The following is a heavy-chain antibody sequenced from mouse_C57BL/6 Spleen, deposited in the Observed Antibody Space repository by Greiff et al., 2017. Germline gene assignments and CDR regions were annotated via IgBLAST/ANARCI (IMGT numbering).Heavy chain of an antibody. Sequence: QVQLQQPGAELVKPGASVKLSCKASGYTFTSYWMHWVKQRPGQGLEWIGMIHPNSGSTNYNEKFKSMATRTVDKSSSSDYMQLSSLTSEDSAVYYCARKNDYFDYWGKGTTLTVSS. J-gene: IGHJ2*01. CDR2: IHPNSGST. CDR3: ARKNDYFDY. CDR1: GYTFTSYW. V-gene: IGHV1-64*01.